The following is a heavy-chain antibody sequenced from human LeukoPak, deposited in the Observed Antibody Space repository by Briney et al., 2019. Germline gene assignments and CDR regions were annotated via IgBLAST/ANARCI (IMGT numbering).Heavy chain of an antibody. D-gene: IGHD2-2*01. CDR1: GFTFSSYA. J-gene: IGHJ4*02. CDR2: ISYDGSNK. Sequence: GRSLRLSCAASGFTFSSYAMHWVRQAPGKGLEWVAVISYDGSNKYYADSVKGRFTISRDNSKNTLYLQMTRLRPEDTGVYYCARARRGCSSTSCYGGNFDYWGQGTLVTVSS. V-gene: IGHV3-30-3*01. CDR3: ARARRGCSSTSCYGGNFDY.